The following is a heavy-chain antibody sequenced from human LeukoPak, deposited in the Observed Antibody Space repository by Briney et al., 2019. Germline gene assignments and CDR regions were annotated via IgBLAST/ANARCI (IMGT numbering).Heavy chain of an antibody. V-gene: IGHV3-74*01. Sequence: GGSLRLSCAASGFTFSSYGMHWVRQTPGKGLVWVSRIKTDATSTNYADSVKGRFTISRDNTKNTLYLQMNSLRAEDTAVYYCAKLGDYYGSGSYLDYWGQGTLVTVSS. CDR1: GFTFSSYG. CDR2: IKTDATST. J-gene: IGHJ4*02. D-gene: IGHD3-10*01. CDR3: AKLGDYYGSGSYLDY.